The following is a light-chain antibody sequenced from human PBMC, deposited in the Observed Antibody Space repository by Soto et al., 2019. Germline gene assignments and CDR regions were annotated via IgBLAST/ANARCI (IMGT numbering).Light chain of an antibody. Sequence: QSVLTQPPSVSGAPGQRVTISCTGSSSNIGAGYDVHWYQQLPGTAPKLLIYRNSNRPSGVPDRVSGSKSGTSASLAITGLQAEDEADYYCQSYDSSLCGSVFGGGTKLTVL. CDR2: RNS. CDR3: QSYDSSLCGSV. V-gene: IGLV1-40*01. J-gene: IGLJ3*02. CDR1: SSNIGAGYD.